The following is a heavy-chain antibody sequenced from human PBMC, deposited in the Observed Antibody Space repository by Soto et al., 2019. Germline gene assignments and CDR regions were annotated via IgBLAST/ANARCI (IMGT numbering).Heavy chain of an antibody. CDR1: GFTFSSYG. CDR3: ARGIIAGPGRDYFDY. V-gene: IGHV3-33*01. CDR2: IRYDGTNK. D-gene: IGHD6-13*01. J-gene: IGHJ4*02. Sequence: QVQLVESGGGVVQPGRSLRLSCAASGFTFSSYGMHWVRQAPGKGLEWVAVIRYDGTNKYYAESVKGRFTISRDNSKNTLYPQMSSLRLDDTAVYYCARGIIAGPGRDYFDYWGQGTLVTVSS.